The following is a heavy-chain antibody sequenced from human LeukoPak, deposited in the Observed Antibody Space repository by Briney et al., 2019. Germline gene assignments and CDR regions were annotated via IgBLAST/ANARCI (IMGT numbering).Heavy chain of an antibody. CDR1: GFTFSSYA. V-gene: IGHV3-23*01. Sequence: GGSLRLSCAASGFTFSSYAMSWVRHAPGKGLEWVSAISGSGGSTYYADSVKGRFTISRDNSKNTLYLQMISLRAEDTAVYYCAKKGKRYYFDYWGQGTLVTVSS. D-gene: IGHD3-10*01. CDR3: AKKGKRYYFDY. CDR2: ISGSGGST. J-gene: IGHJ4*02.